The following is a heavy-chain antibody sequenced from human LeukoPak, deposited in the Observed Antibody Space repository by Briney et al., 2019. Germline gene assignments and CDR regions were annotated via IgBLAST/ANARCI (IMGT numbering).Heavy chain of an antibody. J-gene: IGHJ3*02. D-gene: IGHD6-13*01. Sequence: GGSLRLSCAASGFTFSSYAMSWVRQAPGKGLEWVSAISGSGGSTYYADSVKGRFTISRDNSKNTLYLQMNSLRAEDTAVFYCAKDQGIREDAFDIWGQGTMVTVSS. CDR2: ISGSGGST. CDR3: AKDQGIREDAFDI. CDR1: GFTFSSYA. V-gene: IGHV3-23*01.